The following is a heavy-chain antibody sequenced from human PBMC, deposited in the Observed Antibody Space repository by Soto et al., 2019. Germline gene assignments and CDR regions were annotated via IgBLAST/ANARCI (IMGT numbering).Heavy chain of an antibody. J-gene: IGHJ4*02. CDR2: IYHSGTT. V-gene: IGHV4-31*03. CDR1: GGSVSSDGSY. D-gene: IGHD3-22*01. CDR3: PTLPRVHDSSGYYRPYFDY. Sequence: SETLSLTCSVSGGSVSSDGSYWAWIRQHPGEGLEWIGHIYHSGTTYYSPSLQSRLIISVDTSKNQFALRLSSVTAADTALYFSPTLPRVHDSSGYYRPYFDYCRQAPLVAV.